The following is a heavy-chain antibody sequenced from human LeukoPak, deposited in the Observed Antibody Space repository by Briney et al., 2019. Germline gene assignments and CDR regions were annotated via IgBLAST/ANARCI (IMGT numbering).Heavy chain of an antibody. D-gene: IGHD1-26*01. CDR2: IYYSGST. J-gene: IGHJ4*02. V-gene: IGHV4-39*01. CDR1: GASISGSGYY. Sequence: SETLSLTCAVSGASISGSGYYWGWIRQPPGKGLEWIGNIYYSGSTYYNASLQSRVTISIDTSKNQFSLRLNSVTAADTAMYYCAKSGGYGLIDYWGQGTLVIVSS. CDR3: AKSGGYGLIDY.